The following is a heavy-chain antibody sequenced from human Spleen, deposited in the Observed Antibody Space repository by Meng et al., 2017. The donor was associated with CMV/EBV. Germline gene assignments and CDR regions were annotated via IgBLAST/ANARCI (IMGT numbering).Heavy chain of an antibody. J-gene: IGHJ4*02. Sequence: GESLKISCAASGFTFSDYYMSWIRQAPGKGLEWVSTVNADGRGAYYADSVKGRFTVSRDQSKSTVYLQMNSLRAEDTAVYYCAKEFYVVEDWGQGTLVTVSS. V-gene: IGHV3-23*01. D-gene: IGHD2-2*01. CDR2: VNADGRGA. CDR3: AKEFYVVED. CDR1: GFTFSDYY.